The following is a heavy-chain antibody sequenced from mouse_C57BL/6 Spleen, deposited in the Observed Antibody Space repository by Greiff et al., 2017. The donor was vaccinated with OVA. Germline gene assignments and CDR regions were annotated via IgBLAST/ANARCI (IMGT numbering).Heavy chain of an antibody. V-gene: IGHV6-3*01. CDR3: TYYDYSYAMDY. CDR1: GFTFSNYW. J-gene: IGHJ4*01. CDR2: IRLKSDNYAT. D-gene: IGHD2-4*01. Sequence: EVKLEESGGGLVQPGGSMKLSCVASGFTFSNYWMNWVRQSPEKGLEWVAQIRLKSDNYATHYAESVKGRFTISRDDSKSSVYLQMNNLRAEDTGIYYCTYYDYSYAMDYWGQGTSVTVSS.